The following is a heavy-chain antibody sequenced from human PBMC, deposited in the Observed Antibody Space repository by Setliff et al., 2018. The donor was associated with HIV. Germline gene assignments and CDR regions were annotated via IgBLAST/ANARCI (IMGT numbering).Heavy chain of an antibody. Sequence: GESLKISCKGSGYSCTSYWIGRVRQLPGKGLEWMGIIYSGDSHVRYSPSFQGKVPITADTSIGTAYLQWSSLKASDTAMYYCARSPRWYYYYIDVWGKGATVTVSS. D-gene: IGHD2-15*01. J-gene: IGHJ6*03. CDR2: IYSGDSHV. CDR1: GYSCTSYW. CDR3: ARSPRWYYYYIDV. V-gene: IGHV5-51*01.